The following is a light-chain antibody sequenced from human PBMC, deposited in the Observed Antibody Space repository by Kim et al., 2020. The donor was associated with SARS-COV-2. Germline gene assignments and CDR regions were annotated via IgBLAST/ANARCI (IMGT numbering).Light chain of an antibody. CDR2: RAS. CDR1: QSLSSN. Sequence: EIVMTQSPAILSVSPGERATLSCRASQSLSSNLAWYQQKPGQAPRLLIYRASTRATAIPARFSGSGSGTAFTLTISSLQSEDFAVYYCHQYNDWPRTFGQGTKVDIK. V-gene: IGKV3-15*01. CDR3: HQYNDWPRT. J-gene: IGKJ1*01.